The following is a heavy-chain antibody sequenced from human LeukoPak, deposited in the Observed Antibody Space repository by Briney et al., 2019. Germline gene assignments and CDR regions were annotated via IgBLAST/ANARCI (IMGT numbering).Heavy chain of an antibody. CDR3: ASLEGYYGSGSYFRGWFDP. CDR2: IYYSGST. CDR1: GGSISSYY. V-gene: IGHV4-59*01. J-gene: IGHJ5*02. D-gene: IGHD3-10*01. Sequence: SETLSLTCTVSGGSISSYYWSWIRQPPGKGLEWIGYIYYSGSTNYNPSLKGRVTISVDTSKNQFSLKLSSVTAADTAVYYCASLEGYYGSGSYFRGWFDPWGQGTLVTVSS.